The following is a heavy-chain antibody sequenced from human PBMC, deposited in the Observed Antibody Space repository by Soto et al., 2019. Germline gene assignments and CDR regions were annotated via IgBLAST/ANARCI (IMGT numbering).Heavy chain of an antibody. J-gene: IGHJ4*02. Sequence: EMQLLESGGGLVQPGGSLRLSCAASGFTFSSFAMSWVRQAPGKGLDWVSAISGSGGSKYSADSVKGRFAISRDNSKNTMYLQMSSLRAENTAVYYCASGFSAGKGSPPDCWGQGSLVTVSS. D-gene: IGHD1-26*01. CDR3: ASGFSAGKGSPPDC. CDR2: ISGSGGSK. V-gene: IGHV3-23*01. CDR1: GFTFSSFA.